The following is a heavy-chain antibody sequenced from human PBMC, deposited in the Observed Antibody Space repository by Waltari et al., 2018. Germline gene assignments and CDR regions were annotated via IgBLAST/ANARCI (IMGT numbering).Heavy chain of an antibody. CDR3: ATYIGASIGTAAFDV. D-gene: IGHD3-16*01. CDR1: GGSITNNRHY. CDR2: ISYRGAT. V-gene: IGHV4-39*01. J-gene: IGHJ3*01. Sequence: QLNLQESGPGLVKPSETLLLTCSVSGGSITNNRHYWGWIRQPPGKGLEWTATISYRGATYYNPSLKSRVTISADTSKNQFALKLSSVTAADTAVYYCATYIGASIGTAAFDVWGQGTMVTVSS.